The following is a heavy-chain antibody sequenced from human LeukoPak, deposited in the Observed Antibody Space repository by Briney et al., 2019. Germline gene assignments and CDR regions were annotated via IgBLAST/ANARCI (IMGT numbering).Heavy chain of an antibody. CDR2: IKQDGSEK. D-gene: IGHD3-22*01. CDR3: ARIRRWGESLYYYDSSAKDAFDI. Sequence: GGSLRLSCAASGFSFSSYWMNWVRQAPGKGLEWVANIKQDGSEKYYVDSVKGRFTISRDNAKNSLYLQMNSLRAEDTAVYYCARIRRWGESLYYYDSSAKDAFDIWGQGTMVTVSS. CDR1: GFSFSSYW. J-gene: IGHJ3*02. V-gene: IGHV3-7*01.